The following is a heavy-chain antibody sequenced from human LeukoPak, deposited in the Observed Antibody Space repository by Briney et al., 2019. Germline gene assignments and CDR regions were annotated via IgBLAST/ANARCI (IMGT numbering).Heavy chain of an antibody. D-gene: IGHD3-10*01. CDR2: ISDSGGTT. J-gene: IGHJ4*02. CDR3: AKEPTPGGAFYFDS. V-gene: IGHV3-23*01. CDR1: GFTFGSYA. Sequence: GGSLRLSCAASGFTFGSYAMSWVRQAPGKGLEWVSTISDSGGTTYFADSVKGRFTISRDNSKNTLYLQMNSLRAEDTALYYCAKEPTPGGAFYFDSCGQGTLVTVSS.